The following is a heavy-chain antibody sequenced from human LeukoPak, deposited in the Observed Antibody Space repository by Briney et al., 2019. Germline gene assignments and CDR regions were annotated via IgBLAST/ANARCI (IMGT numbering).Heavy chain of an antibody. D-gene: IGHD6-19*01. J-gene: IGHJ4*02. Sequence: GGSLRLSCAASGFTFNNYAMSWVRQAPGKGLEWVSGISGSGGSTYYADSVKGRFTISRDNSKKTLYLQMNSLRAEDTDLYYCAKGRYSSAWYGGGFDFWGQGTLVTVSS. CDR2: ISGSGGST. V-gene: IGHV3-23*01. CDR1: GFTFNNYA. CDR3: AKGRYSSAWYGGGFDF.